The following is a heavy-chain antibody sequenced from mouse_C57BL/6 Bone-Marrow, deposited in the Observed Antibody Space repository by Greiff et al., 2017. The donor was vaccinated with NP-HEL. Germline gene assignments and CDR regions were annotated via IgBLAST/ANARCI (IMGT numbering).Heavy chain of an antibody. CDR3: ARGAQAYYSKEAMDY. V-gene: IGHV1-59*01. D-gene: IGHD2-5*01. Sequence: QVQLQQPGAELVRPGTSVKLSCKASGYTFTSYWMHWVKQRPGQGLEWIGVIDPSDSYTNYNQKFKGKATLTVDTSSSTAYMQLSSLTSEDSAVYYCARGAQAYYSKEAMDYWGQGTSVTVSS. CDR1: GYTFTSYW. CDR2: IDPSDSYT. J-gene: IGHJ4*01.